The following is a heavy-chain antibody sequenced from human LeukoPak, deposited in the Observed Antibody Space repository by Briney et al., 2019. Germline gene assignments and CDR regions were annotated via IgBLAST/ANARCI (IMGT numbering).Heavy chain of an antibody. Sequence: VASVKVSCKTSGYTFTNYDINWVRQATGQGLERMGWMSPNNGNTGYAQKFQGRVTITRDTSINTAYMELSSLRSEDTAVYYCASNPPRTGDFNYWGQGALVTVSS. CDR1: GYTFTNYD. D-gene: IGHD7-27*01. J-gene: IGHJ4*02. CDR3: ASNPPRTGDFNY. CDR2: MSPNNGNT. V-gene: IGHV1-8*01.